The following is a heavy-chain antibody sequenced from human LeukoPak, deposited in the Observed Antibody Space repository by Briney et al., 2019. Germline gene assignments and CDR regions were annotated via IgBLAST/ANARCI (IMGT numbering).Heavy chain of an antibody. J-gene: IGHJ4*02. Sequence: PGRPLRLSCAASGFTFSSYEMNWVRQAPGKGPEWVCYITSSGSTIYYADSVKGRFTISRDNAKNSLYLQMNSLRAEDTAVYYCARSWAMVTYFDYWGQGTLVTVSS. CDR1: GFTFSSYE. D-gene: IGHD5-18*01. CDR3: ARSWAMVTYFDY. CDR2: ITSSGSTI. V-gene: IGHV3-48*03.